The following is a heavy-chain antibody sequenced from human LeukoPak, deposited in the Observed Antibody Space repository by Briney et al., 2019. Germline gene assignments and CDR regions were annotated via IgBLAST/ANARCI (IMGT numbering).Heavy chain of an antibody. CDR1: GFTFSDHY. Sequence: PGGSLRLSCAASGFTFSDHYMDWVRQAPGKGLEWVGRTRNKANSYTTEYAASVKGRFTISRDDSKNSLYLQMNSLKTEDTAVYYCARDLRSSGYFDLWGRGTLVTVSS. D-gene: IGHD6-13*01. CDR2: TRNKANSYTT. V-gene: IGHV3-72*01. J-gene: IGHJ2*01. CDR3: ARDLRSSGYFDL.